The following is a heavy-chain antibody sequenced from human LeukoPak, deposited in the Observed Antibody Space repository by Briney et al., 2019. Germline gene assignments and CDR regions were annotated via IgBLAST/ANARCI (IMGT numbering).Heavy chain of an antibody. V-gene: IGHV4-34*01. D-gene: IGHD3-16*02. Sequence: SETLSLTCAVYGGSFSGYYWSWIRQPPGKGLEWIGEINHSGSTNYNPSLKSRVTISVDTSKNQFSLKLSSVTAADTAVYYCARGRSWRLRLGELSLWGFDPWGQGTLVTVSS. CDR3: ARGRSWRLRLGELSLWGFDP. CDR1: GGSFSGYY. CDR2: INHSGST. J-gene: IGHJ5*02.